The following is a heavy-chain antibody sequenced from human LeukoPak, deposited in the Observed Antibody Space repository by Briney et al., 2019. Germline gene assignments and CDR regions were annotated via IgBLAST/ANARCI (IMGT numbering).Heavy chain of an antibody. Sequence: GGSLRLSCAASGFTFSSYSMNWVRQAPGRGLEWVSYISSSSGTIYYADSVKGRFTISRDNAKNSLYLQMNSLRAEDTAVYYCARGYTAMAIHLDYWGQGTLVTVSS. D-gene: IGHD5-18*01. V-gene: IGHV3-48*01. J-gene: IGHJ4*02. CDR2: ISSSSGTI. CDR1: GFTFSSYS. CDR3: ARGYTAMAIHLDY.